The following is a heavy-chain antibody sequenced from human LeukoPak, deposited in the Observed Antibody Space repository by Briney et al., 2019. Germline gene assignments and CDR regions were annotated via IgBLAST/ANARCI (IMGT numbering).Heavy chain of an antibody. J-gene: IGHJ4*02. Sequence: SLRLSCTAYAFTPGDYAVSWYRQAAGEGLGLVGFIRSKAYGGTTEYAASVKGKFTISRDDSKSIAYLQMYSLKTEDTAVYYCTRDLSTMVVTPVGYWGQGTLVTVSS. CDR1: AFTPGDYA. D-gene: IGHD4-23*01. V-gene: IGHV3-49*03. CDR3: TRDLSTMVVTPVGY. CDR2: IRSKAYGGTT.